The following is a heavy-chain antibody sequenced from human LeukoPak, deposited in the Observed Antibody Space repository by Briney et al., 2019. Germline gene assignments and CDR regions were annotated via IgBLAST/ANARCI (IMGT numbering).Heavy chain of an antibody. CDR1: GFTFSSYW. CDR3: ARDLSSGY. D-gene: IGHD3-22*01. Sequence: GGSLRLSCAASGFTFSSYWMHWVRQAPGKGLVWVSRTNSDGSSTNYADSVKGRFTISRDNAKNTLYLQMNSLRAEDTAVYYCARDLSSGYWGQGTLVTVSS. CDR2: TNSDGSST. J-gene: IGHJ4*02. V-gene: IGHV3-74*01.